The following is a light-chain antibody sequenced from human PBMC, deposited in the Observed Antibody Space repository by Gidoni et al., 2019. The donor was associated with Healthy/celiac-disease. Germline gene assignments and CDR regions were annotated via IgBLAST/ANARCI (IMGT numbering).Light chain of an antibody. CDR2: GAS. Sequence: EIVMTQSPATLSVSPGERATLSCRASQSVSSNLAWYQQKPGQAPRLLILGASTRATGIPATFRGRGSGTEFTLTISSLQSEDFAVYYCQQYNNWPETFGQGTKVEIK. J-gene: IGKJ1*01. CDR1: QSVSSN. CDR3: QQYNNWPET. V-gene: IGKV3-15*01.